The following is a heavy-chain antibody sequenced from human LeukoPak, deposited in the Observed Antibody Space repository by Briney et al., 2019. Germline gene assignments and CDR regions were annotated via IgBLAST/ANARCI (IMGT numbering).Heavy chain of an antibody. V-gene: IGHV4-59*08. J-gene: IGHJ4*02. CDR1: GGSINSHY. D-gene: IGHD6-19*01. CDR2: IYYSERT. CDR3: VRRDNTGWNYFDH. Sequence: PSETLSLTCTVSGGSINSHYWSWIRQPPGKGLQWIGDIYYSERTNYIPSLRSRVTISVDTSKNQLSLKLTSVLAAETAMYYCVRRDNTGWNYFDHWGQGILVTVSS.